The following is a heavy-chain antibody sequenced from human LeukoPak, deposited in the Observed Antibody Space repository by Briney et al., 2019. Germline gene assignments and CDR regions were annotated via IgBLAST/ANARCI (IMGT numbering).Heavy chain of an antibody. CDR2: INHSRST. V-gene: IGHV4-34*01. D-gene: IGHD3-22*01. Sequence: PSETLSLTCAVYGGAFSGYYWSWIRQPPGKGLEWIGEINHSRSTNYNPSLKSRVTVSVDRSKSQFSLKLSSVTAADTAVYYCARDRSSGYQGSFDYWGQGALVTVSS. CDR3: ARDRSSGYQGSFDY. J-gene: IGHJ4*02. CDR1: GGAFSGYY.